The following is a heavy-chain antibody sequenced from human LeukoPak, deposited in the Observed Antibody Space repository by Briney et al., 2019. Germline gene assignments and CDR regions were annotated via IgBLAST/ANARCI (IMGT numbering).Heavy chain of an antibody. CDR1: GYTFTSYD. CDR2: MNPNSGNT. Sequence: GASVKVSCKASGYTFTSYDINWVRQATGQGLEWMGWMNPNSGNTGYAQKFQGRVTMTRNTSISTAYMELSSLRSEDTAVYYCARVGSSSWYYINWFDPWGQGTLVTVSS. D-gene: IGHD6-13*01. CDR3: ARVGSSSWYYINWFDP. V-gene: IGHV1-8*01. J-gene: IGHJ5*02.